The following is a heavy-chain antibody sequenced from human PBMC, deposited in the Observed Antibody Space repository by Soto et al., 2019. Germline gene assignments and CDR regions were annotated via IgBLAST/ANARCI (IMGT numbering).Heavy chain of an antibody. CDR1: GGTFSSYA. Sequence: QVQLVQSWDEVKKPGSSVKVSCKASGGTFSSYAISWVRQAPGQVLEWMGGIIPIFGTANYAQKFQGRVTITADESTSTAYMKLSSLRYEDTAVYYCERETSSTHYFDYWGQGNLVTVSS. J-gene: IGHJ4*02. CDR2: IIPIFGTA. CDR3: ERETSSTHYFDY. V-gene: IGHV1-69*01.